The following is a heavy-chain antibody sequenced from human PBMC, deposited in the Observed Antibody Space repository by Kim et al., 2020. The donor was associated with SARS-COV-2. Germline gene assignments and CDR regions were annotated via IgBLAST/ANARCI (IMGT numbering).Heavy chain of an antibody. CDR2: ISRSGGVI. D-gene: IGHD2-2*01. CDR1: GFTFSTYE. J-gene: IGHJ5*02. Sequence: GGSLRLSCAASGFTFSTYEMNWVRQAPGKGLEWVSYISRSGGVIFYADSVKGRFTISRDNTNNSLYLQMNSLRAEDTAVYYCARGAYCTNPSCYAYNWFDSWGQGTLVTVSS. V-gene: IGHV3-48*03. CDR3: ARGAYCTNPSCYAYNWFDS.